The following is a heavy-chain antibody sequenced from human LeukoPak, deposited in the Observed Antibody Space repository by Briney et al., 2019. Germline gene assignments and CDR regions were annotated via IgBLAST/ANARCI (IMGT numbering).Heavy chain of an antibody. CDR1: GFTFDDYG. D-gene: IGHD6-13*01. CDR2: IDWNGGST. V-gene: IGHV3-20*04. Sequence: GGSLRLSCAASGFTFDDYGMSWVRQAPGKGLEWVSNIDWNGGSTGYADSVKGRFTISRDNAKNSLYLQMNSLRAEDTAVYYCASIAAAGPFDYWGQGTLVTVSS. J-gene: IGHJ4*02. CDR3: ASIAAAGPFDY.